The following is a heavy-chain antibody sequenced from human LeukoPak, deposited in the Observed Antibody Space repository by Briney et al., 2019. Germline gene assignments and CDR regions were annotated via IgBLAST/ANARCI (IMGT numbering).Heavy chain of an antibody. CDR3: ARGRIRYGSGDNWFDP. Sequence: GASVKVSCKASGYTFTSYDINWVRQATGQGLEWMGWVNPNSGNTGYAQKFQGRVTMTRNTSISTAYMKLSSLRSEDTAVYYCARGRIRYGSGDNWFDPWGQGTLVTVSS. D-gene: IGHD3-10*01. CDR1: GYTFTSYD. J-gene: IGHJ5*02. V-gene: IGHV1-8*01. CDR2: VNPNSGNT.